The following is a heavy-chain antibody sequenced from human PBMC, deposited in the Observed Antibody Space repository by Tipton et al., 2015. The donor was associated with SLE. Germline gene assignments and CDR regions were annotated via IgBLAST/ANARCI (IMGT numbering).Heavy chain of an antibody. CDR1: SGSVSSGAYY. Sequence: TLSLTCTVSSGSVSSGAYYWSWIRQHPGKGLEWIGYVFSSGTTHYNPSLKGRLSLSLDTSQNQLSLKLSSVTSADTAVYYCARDLHGGYGGGAFDIWGQGTMVTVSS. V-gene: IGHV4-31*03. J-gene: IGHJ3*02. CDR3: ARDLHGGYGGGAFDI. CDR2: VFSSGTT. D-gene: IGHD3-16*01.